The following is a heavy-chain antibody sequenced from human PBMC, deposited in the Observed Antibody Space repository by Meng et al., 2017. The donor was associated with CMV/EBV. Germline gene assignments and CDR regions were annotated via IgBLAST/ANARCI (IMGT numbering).Heavy chain of an antibody. V-gene: IGHV2-5*01. Sequence: SGPTLVKPPHTLTLTCTFPGFSLSTSGVGVGWIRQPPGKALEWLALIYWNDDKRYSPSLKSRLTITKDTSKNQVVLTMTNMDPVDTATYYCAHRRQHLQGRGFDYWGQGTLVTVSS. CDR2: IYWNDDK. CDR3: AHRRQHLQGRGFDY. J-gene: IGHJ4*02. D-gene: IGHD3-10*01. CDR1: GFSLSTSGVG.